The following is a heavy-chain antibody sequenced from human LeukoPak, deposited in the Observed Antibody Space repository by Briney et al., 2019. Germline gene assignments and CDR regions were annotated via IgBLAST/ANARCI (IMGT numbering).Heavy chain of an antibody. J-gene: IGHJ5*02. CDR1: GGSLSIHY. D-gene: IGHD1-7*01. V-gene: IGHV4-59*08. CDR3: ARHLTGTINSFDP. Sequence: SETLSLTCTVSGGSLSIHYWTWIRQPPGKGLEWIGSVYYSGSSNYNPSLKSRVTILVDTSMCQFSPKLTSVTAADTAMYYCARHLTGTINSFDPWGQGTLVTVSS. CDR2: VYYSGSS.